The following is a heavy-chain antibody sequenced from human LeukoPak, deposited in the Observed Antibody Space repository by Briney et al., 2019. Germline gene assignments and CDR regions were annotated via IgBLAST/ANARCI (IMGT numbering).Heavy chain of an antibody. D-gene: IGHD3-9*01. CDR2: INPNSGGT. CDR1: GYTFTGYY. CDR3: ARGPPTKDILTGYPSFGGYYYGMDV. Sequence: ASVKVSCKASGYTFTGYYMHWVRQAPGQGLEWMGWINPNSGGTNYAQKFQGRVTMTRDTSISTAYMELSRLRSDDTAVYYCARGPPTKDILTGYPSFGGYYYGMDVWGQGTTVTVSS. V-gene: IGHV1-2*02. J-gene: IGHJ6*02.